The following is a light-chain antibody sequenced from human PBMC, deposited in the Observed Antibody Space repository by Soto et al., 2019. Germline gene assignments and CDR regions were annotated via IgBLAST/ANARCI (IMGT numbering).Light chain of an antibody. V-gene: IGLV2-14*01. Sequence: QSALTQPASVSGSPGQSITISCTGTSRDVGGYVSWYQQHPGKAPKLMIYEVSNRPSGVSNRFSGSKSGNTASLTISGLRPGEGGDYYGRPNTRSNPVVFGGGPNLPVL. J-gene: IGLJ2*01. CDR2: EVS. CDR3: RPNTRSNPVV. CDR1: SRDVGGY.